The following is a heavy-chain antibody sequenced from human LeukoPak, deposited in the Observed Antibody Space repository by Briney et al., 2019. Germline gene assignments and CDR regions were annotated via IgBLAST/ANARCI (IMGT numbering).Heavy chain of an antibody. CDR2: LYSGGGS. CDR3: ARLVRYCSTNSCYPFDY. J-gene: IGHJ4*02. V-gene: IGHV4-39*01. D-gene: IGHD2-2*01. CDR1: GGSISTSSHF. Sequence: SETLSLTCTVSGGSISTSSHFWGWIRQPPGKGLEWIGSLYSGGGSYYNPSLKSRVTISIDTSKNQFSLKLNSVPAADTAVYYCARLVRYCSTNSCYPFDYWGQGTLVTVSS.